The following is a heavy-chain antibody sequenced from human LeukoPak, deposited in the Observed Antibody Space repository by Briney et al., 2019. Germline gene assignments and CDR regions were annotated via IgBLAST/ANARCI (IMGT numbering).Heavy chain of an antibody. CDR2: IKEDGSEK. J-gene: IGHJ4*02. CDR3: ARGRRDTQYQVFDY. V-gene: IGHV3-7*01. D-gene: IGHD2-2*01. Sequence: GGSLRLSCGASGFTFRNYWMNLVRQAPGKGPEWVANIKEDGSEKYYVDSVKGRFTISRDNAKNSLYLQMSGLRDEDTAVYYCARGRRDTQYQVFDYWGLGILVTVSS. CDR1: GFTFRNYW.